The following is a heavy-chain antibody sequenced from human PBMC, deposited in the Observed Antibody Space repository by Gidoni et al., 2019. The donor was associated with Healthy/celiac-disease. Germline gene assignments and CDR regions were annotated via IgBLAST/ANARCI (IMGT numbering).Heavy chain of an antibody. V-gene: IGHV3-21*01. CDR1: GCTFGSYS. CDR3: ARDLGYRDYNYYYGMDV. J-gene: IGHJ6*02. Sequence: EVQLVEYGGGLVKPGGSLRLPCAAAGCTFGSYSMNWFRQAPGKGLEWFSSISSSSSYIYYADSVKGRFTISRDNAKNSLYLQMNSLRAEDTAVYYCARDLGYRDYNYYYGMDVWGQGTTVTVSS. D-gene: IGHD4-17*01. CDR2: ISSSSSYI.